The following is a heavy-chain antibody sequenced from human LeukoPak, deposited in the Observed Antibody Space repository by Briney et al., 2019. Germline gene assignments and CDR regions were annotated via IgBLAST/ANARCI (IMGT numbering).Heavy chain of an antibody. CDR2: VWYDGGNI. J-gene: IGHJ4*02. CDR1: GFTFSTYG. CDR3: ARGGYSGTYYFDY. D-gene: IGHD1-26*01. V-gene: IGHV3-33*01. Sequence: GGSLRLSCAASGFTFSTYGMHWVRQAPGKGLEWVAVVWYDGGNIQYVDSVKGRFTISRDNSKSTLYLQMNSLTAEDTAVYYCARGGYSGTYYFDYWGQGTLVTVSS.